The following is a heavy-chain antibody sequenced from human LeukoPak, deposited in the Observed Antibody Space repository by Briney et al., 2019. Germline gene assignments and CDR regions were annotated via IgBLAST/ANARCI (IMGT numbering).Heavy chain of an antibody. J-gene: IGHJ4*02. D-gene: IGHD6-19*01. CDR1: GGSISNYH. Sequence: SETLSLTCTVSGGSISNYHWSWIRQPAGKGLEWIGQIHTSGSTNYNPPLKSRVTMSIDTTEDQVSLTIRSVSAADTAFYYCARRDISSGWSFDYWGQGTLVTVSS. V-gene: IGHV4-4*07. CDR3: ARRDISSGWSFDY. CDR2: IHTSGST.